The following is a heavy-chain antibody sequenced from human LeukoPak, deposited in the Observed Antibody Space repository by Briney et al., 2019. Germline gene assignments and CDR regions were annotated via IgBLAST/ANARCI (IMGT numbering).Heavy chain of an antibody. CDR1: GGSISSYY. J-gene: IGHJ5*02. Sequence: SETLSLTCTGSGGSISSYYWSWIRQPPGKGLEWIGYIYYSGSTNYNPSLKSRVTISVDTSKNQFSLKLSSVTAADTAVYYCARVERDYYGSGSYSWFDPWGQGTLVTVSS. CDR3: ARVERDYYGSGSYSWFDP. D-gene: IGHD3-10*01. V-gene: IGHV4-59*01. CDR2: IYYSGST.